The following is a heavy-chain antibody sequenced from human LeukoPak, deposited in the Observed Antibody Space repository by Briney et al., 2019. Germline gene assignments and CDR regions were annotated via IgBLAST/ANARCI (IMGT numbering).Heavy chain of an antibody. Sequence: GGSLRLSCAASGFSFSTYGMHWVRQVPGKGLEWVAVIWYDGSKEYYADSVKGRVTISRDTSKNTLYLQMNSLRVEDTAVYYCAREGSGWYGDYWGQGTLVTVSS. V-gene: IGHV3-33*01. CDR2: IWYDGSKE. D-gene: IGHD6-19*01. CDR1: GFSFSTYG. CDR3: AREGSGWYGDY. J-gene: IGHJ4*02.